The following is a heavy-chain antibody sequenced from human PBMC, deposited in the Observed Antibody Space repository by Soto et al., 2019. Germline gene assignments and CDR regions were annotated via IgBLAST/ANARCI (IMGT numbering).Heavy chain of an antibody. V-gene: IGHV4-31*03. CDR2: IYYSGST. CDR3: ARARSAYDILTGYYIFDY. CDR1: GGSISSGGYY. D-gene: IGHD3-9*01. Sequence: SETLSLTCTVSGGSISSGGYYWSWIRQHPGKGLEWIGYIYYSGSTYYNPSLKSRVTISVDTSKNQFSLKLSSVTAADTAVYYCARARSAYDILTGYYIFDYWGQGTLVTVSS. J-gene: IGHJ4*02.